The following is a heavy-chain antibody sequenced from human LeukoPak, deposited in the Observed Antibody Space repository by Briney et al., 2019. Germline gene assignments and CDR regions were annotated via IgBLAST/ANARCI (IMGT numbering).Heavy chain of an antibody. J-gene: IGHJ4*02. CDR2: ISGRGTGT. CDR3: ASDRKVIAAAGSNFGRNDY. V-gene: IGHV3-23*01. Sequence: PGGSLRLSCAASGFTFSNYGMSWVRQSPGKGLEWVSAISGRGTGTYYADSVKGRFTISRDNSKNTLYLQMNSLRAEDTAVYYCASDRKVIAAAGSNFGRNDYWGQGTLVTVSS. CDR1: GFTFSNYG. D-gene: IGHD6-13*01.